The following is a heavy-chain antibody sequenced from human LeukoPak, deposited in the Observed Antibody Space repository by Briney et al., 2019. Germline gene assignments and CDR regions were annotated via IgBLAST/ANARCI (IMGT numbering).Heavy chain of an antibody. J-gene: IGHJ4*02. CDR1: GFTFSSYS. Sequence: GGSLRLSCAASGFTFSSYSMNWVRQAPGKGLEWVSYISSSSSTIYYADSVKGRFTISRDNAKNSLYLQMNSLRAEDTAVYYCARPYYGFWSGYIYYFDYWGQGTLVTVSS. CDR2: ISSSSSTI. CDR3: ARPYYGFWSGYIYYFDY. V-gene: IGHV3-48*01. D-gene: IGHD3-3*01.